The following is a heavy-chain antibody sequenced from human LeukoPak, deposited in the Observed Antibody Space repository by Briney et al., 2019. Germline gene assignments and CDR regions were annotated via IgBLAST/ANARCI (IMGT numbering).Heavy chain of an antibody. CDR1: GFTVSSNY. CDR3: ARGSAVQLWYYYYYGMDV. CDR2: IYSGGST. J-gene: IGHJ6*02. V-gene: IGHV3-53*01. Sequence: GGSLRLSCAASGFTVSSNYMSWVRQAPGKGLEWVSVIYSGGSTYYADSVKGRFTISRDNSKNTLYLQMNSLRAEDTAVYYCARGSAVQLWYYYYYGMDVRGQGTTVTVSS. D-gene: IGHD5-18*01.